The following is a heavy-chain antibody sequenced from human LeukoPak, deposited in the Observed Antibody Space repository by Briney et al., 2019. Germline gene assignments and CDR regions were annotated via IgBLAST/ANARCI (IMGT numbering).Heavy chain of an antibody. Sequence: CLRLSCAASGFTFSSYGMHWVRQAPGKGLEWVAVIPYDGSNKYYADSVKGRFTISRDNSKTTLDLQMNGLRAEDTAVYYCAKDRNAVTTQIPDYWGQGTLVTVS. CDR3: AKDRNAVTTQIPDY. J-gene: IGHJ4*02. V-gene: IGHV3-30*18. D-gene: IGHD4-17*01. CDR2: IPYDGSNK. CDR1: GFTFSSYG.